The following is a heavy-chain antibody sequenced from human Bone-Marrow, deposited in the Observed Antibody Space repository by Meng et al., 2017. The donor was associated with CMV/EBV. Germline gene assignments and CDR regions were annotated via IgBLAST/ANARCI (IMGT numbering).Heavy chain of an antibody. D-gene: IGHD3-22*01. V-gene: IGHV4-61*02. Sequence: QVQLQESGPGLVKPSQTLSLTCPVSGGSISSGSYYWSWLRQPAGKGLEWIGRIYTSGSTNYNPSLKSRVTISVDTSKNQFSLKLSSVTAADTAVYYCAREGVSSGYYYPFDYWGQGTLVTVSS. J-gene: IGHJ4*02. CDR3: AREGVSSGYYYPFDY. CDR2: IYTSGST. CDR1: GGSISSGSYY.